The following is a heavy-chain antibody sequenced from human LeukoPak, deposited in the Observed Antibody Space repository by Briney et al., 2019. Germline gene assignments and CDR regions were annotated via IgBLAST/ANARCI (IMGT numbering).Heavy chain of an antibody. CDR3: ARDRRIVGATTPYY. Sequence: SVKVSCKASGGTFSSYAISWVRQAPGQGLEWMGGIIPIFGTANYAQKFQGRVTITADESTSTAYMELSSLRSDDTAVYYCARDRRIVGATTPYYWGQGTLVTVSS. J-gene: IGHJ4*02. CDR2: IIPIFGTA. D-gene: IGHD1-26*01. CDR1: GGTFSSYA. V-gene: IGHV1-69*13.